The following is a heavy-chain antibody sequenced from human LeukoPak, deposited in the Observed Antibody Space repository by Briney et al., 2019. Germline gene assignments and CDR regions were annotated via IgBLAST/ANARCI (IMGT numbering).Heavy chain of an antibody. D-gene: IGHD3-22*01. CDR1: GFTFSSSA. J-gene: IGHJ4*02. V-gene: IGHV3-23*01. CDR2: ISGTGGST. CDR3: AKGPDSSGYYDLSEFDY. Sequence: GGSLRLSCAASGFTFSSSAMNWVRQAPGKGLEWVSAISGTGGSTYYADSVKGRFTISRDYSKNTLYLQMNSLRAEDTAVYYCAKGPDSSGYYDLSEFDYWGQGTLVTVSS.